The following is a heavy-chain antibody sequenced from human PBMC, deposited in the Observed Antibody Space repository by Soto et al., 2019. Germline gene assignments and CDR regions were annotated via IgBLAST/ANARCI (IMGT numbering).Heavy chain of an antibody. CDR1: GFTISILS. CDR3: ARDLLRSGSSMSRVFDY. D-gene: IGHD3-10*01. Sequence: PGGSLRLPCAVSGFTISILSMNWVSKDKGKGLEWVSSISSSSTYIYYADSVKGRFTISRDNAKTSLYLQMNSLRAEDTAVYYCARDLLRSGSSMSRVFDYWGQGTLVTVSS. J-gene: IGHJ4*02. V-gene: IGHV3-21*01. CDR2: ISSSSTYI.